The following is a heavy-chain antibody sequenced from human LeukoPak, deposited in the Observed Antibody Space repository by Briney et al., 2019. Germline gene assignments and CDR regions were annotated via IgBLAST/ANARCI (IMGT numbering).Heavy chain of an antibody. CDR1: GYTFTGYY. J-gene: IGHJ4*02. D-gene: IGHD3-10*01. Sequence: GASVKVSCKASGYTFTGYYMHWVRQAPGQGLEWMGWINPNSGGTNYAQKFQGRVTMTRDTSISTAYMELSRLRSDDTAVYYCARSPALLWFGELHPHYFDYWGQGTLVTVSS. V-gene: IGHV1-2*02. CDR3: ARSPALLWFGELHPHYFDY. CDR2: INPNSGGT.